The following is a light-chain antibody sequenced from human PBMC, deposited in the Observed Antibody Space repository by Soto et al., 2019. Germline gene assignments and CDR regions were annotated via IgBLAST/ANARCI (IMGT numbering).Light chain of an antibody. J-gene: IGKJ5*01. CDR1: QSISSW. Sequence: DIQMTQSPSTLSASVGDRVTITCRASQSISSWLAWYQQKPGKAPKLLIYKASSLESGVPSRFSGSGSGTDFTLTISSLHPEDFATYYCQQTYITLITFGQGTRLEIK. CDR2: KAS. CDR3: QQTYITLIT. V-gene: IGKV1-5*03.